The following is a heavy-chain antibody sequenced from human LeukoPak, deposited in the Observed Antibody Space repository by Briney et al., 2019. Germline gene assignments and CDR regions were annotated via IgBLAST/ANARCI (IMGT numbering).Heavy chain of an antibody. V-gene: IGHV4-28*01. J-gene: IGHJ3*02. D-gene: IGHD3-3*01. CDR1: GYSISSSNW. CDR3: ARNLDLVRGVTPGVGAFDI. Sequence: PSETLSLTCAVSGYSISSSNWWGWIRQPPGKGLEWIGYIYYSGSTYYNPSLKSRVTMSVDTSKNQFSLKLSSVTAVDTAVYYCARNLDLVRGVTPGVGAFDIWGQGTMVTVSS. CDR2: IYYSGST.